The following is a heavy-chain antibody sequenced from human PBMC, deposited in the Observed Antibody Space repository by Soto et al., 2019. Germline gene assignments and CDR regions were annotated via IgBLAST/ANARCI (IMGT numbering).Heavy chain of an antibody. D-gene: IGHD6-6*01. CDR2: ISGIDGST. CDR3: ARDIAAGPGLGAAFDI. CDR1: GVKFVRHA. J-gene: IGHJ3*02. Sequence: XXSLRHSYTASGVKFVRHAVRWVLQATGQGLEWVSSISGIDGSTSYANSVKGRFTISRDNSKNTLFLQMNSLRAEDTAVYYCARDIAAGPGLGAAFDIWGQGTMDTVSS. V-gene: IGHV3-23*01.